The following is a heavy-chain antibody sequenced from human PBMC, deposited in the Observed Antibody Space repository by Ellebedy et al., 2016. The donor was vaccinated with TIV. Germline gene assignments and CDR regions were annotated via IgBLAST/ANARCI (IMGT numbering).Heavy chain of an antibody. CDR1: GGSVSSGSYY. Sequence: SETLSLTXTVSGGSVSSGSYYWSWIRQPPGKGLEWIGYIYYSGSTNYNPSLKSRVTISVDTSKNQFSLKLSSVTAADTAVYYCARVWWPNYFDYWGQGTLVTVSS. CDR3: ARVWWPNYFDY. J-gene: IGHJ4*02. V-gene: IGHV4-61*01. D-gene: IGHD2-8*02. CDR2: IYYSGST.